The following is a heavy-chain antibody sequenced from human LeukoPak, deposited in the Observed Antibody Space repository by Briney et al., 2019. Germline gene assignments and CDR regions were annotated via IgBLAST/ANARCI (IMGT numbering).Heavy chain of an antibody. J-gene: IGHJ5*02. CDR2: IWYDGSNK. CDR1: GFTFSSYG. D-gene: IGHD3-10*01. CDR3: ARALRGYYYGSGTSSWFDP. Sequence: PGGSLRLSCAASGFTFSSYGMHWVRQAPGKGLEWVAVIWYDGSNKYYADSVKGRFTISRDNSKNTLYLQMNSLRAEDTAVYYCARALRGYYYGSGTSSWFDPWGQGTLVTVSS. V-gene: IGHV3-33*08.